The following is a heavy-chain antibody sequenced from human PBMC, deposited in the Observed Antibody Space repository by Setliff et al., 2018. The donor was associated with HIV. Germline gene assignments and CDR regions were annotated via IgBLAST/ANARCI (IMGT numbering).Heavy chain of an antibody. J-gene: IGHJ6*03. CDR3: AREVVPAAMRYYYYMDV. D-gene: IGHD2-2*01. CDR2: INPSGGST. CDR1: GYTFTSYF. Sequence: ASVKVSCKASGYTFTSYFMHWVRQAPGQGLEWMGIINPSGGSTSYAQKFQGRVTMTRDTSTSTVYMELSSLRSEDTAVYYCAREVVPAAMRYYYYMDVWGKGTTVTVSS. V-gene: IGHV1-46*01.